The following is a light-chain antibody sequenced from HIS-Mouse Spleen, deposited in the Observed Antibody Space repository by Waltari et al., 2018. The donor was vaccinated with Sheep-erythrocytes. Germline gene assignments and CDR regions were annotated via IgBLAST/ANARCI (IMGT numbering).Light chain of an antibody. CDR3: QTWGTGIVV. Sequence: QLVLTQSPSASASLGASVKLTCTLSSGHSSYAIAWHQQQPEKGPRYLMKLNSDGSHSKGDGIPVRFSGSSSGAERYLTSSSLQSEDEADYYCQTWGTGIVVFGGGTKLTVL. J-gene: IGLJ2*01. V-gene: IGLV4-69*01. CDR2: LNSDGSH. CDR1: SGHSSYA.